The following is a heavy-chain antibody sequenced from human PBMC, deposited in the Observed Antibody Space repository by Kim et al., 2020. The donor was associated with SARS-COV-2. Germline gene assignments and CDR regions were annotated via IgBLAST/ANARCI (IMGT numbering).Heavy chain of an antibody. Sequence: GGSLRLSCAASGFTFSSYGMHWVRQAPGKGLEWVAVISYDGSNKYYADSVKGRFTISRDNSKNTLYLQMNSLRAEDTAVYYCAKGYGSGGGMDVWGQGTTVTVSS. CDR1: GFTFSSYG. CDR3: AKGYGSGGGMDV. V-gene: IGHV3-30*18. J-gene: IGHJ6*02. CDR2: ISYDGSNK. D-gene: IGHD3-10*01.